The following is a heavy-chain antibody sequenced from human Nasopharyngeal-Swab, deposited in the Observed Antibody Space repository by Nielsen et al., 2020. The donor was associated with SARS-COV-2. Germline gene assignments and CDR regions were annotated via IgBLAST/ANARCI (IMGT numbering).Heavy chain of an antibody. CDR2: IYSGGST. V-gene: IGHV3-53*04. CDR1: GFTVSSNY. CDR3: ARGKVRVIWDY. Sequence: GESLKISCAASGFTVSSNYMSWVRQAPGKGPEWVSVIYSGGSTYYADSVKGRFTISRHNTKNTLYLQMNSLRAEDTAVYYCARGKVRVIWDYWGQGTLVTVSS. D-gene: IGHD3-10*01. J-gene: IGHJ4*02.